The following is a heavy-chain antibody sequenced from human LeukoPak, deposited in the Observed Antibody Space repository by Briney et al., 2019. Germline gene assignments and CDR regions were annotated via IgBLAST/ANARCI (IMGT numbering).Heavy chain of an antibody. V-gene: IGHV3-33*01. Sequence: GGSLRLSCAASGFTFSSYGMRWVRQAPGKGLEWVAVIWYDGSNKYYADSVKGRFTISRDNSKNTLYLQMNSLRAEDTAVYYCARALYYCSSTSCYTDYWGQGTLVTVSS. CDR1: GFTFSSYG. D-gene: IGHD2-2*01. CDR2: IWYDGSNK. J-gene: IGHJ4*02. CDR3: ARALYYCSSTSCYTDY.